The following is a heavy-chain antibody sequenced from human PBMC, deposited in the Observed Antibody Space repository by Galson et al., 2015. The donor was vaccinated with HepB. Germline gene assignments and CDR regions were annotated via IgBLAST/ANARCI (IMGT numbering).Heavy chain of an antibody. CDR1: GFTFSSYA. CDR3: ASYGDYLDY. D-gene: IGHD4-17*01. J-gene: IGHJ4*02. V-gene: IGHV3-30-3*01. CDR2: ISYDGSNK. Sequence: SLRLSCAASGFTFSSYAMHWVRQAPGKGLEWVAVISYDGSNKYYADSVKGRFTISRDNSKNTLYLQMNSLRAEDTAVYYCASYGDYLDYWGQGTLVTVSS.